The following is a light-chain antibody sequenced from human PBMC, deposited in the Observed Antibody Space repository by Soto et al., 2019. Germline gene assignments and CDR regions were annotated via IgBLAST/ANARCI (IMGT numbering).Light chain of an antibody. CDR1: ESVSGH. V-gene: IGKV3-15*01. J-gene: IGKJ1*01. CDR3: EQDHYLWT. Sequence: VLTKYPGTLSLFPGERVTLSCRASESVSGHFAWYQQKRGQAPRLLISGASTRATGIPARFSGSGSGTEFTLTISSLQSEDSAVYYCEQDHYLWTFGQGTMV. CDR2: GAS.